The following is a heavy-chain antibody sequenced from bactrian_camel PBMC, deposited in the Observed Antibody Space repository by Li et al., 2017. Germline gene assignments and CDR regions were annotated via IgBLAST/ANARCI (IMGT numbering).Heavy chain of an antibody. V-gene: IGHV3S55*01. CDR2: IYFNSGK. D-gene: IGHD1*01. CDR3: ATGEMGFCSASWAVND. Sequence: QVQLVESGGGAVQAGGSLRLSCAASDTWGGISMAWFRQVPGKEREGIATIYFNSGKYYADSVQGRFTISQENAKNTHYLQMNNLKPEDTGEYYCATGEMGFCSASWAVNDWGQGTQVTVS. J-gene: IGHJ4*01. CDR1: DTWGGIS.